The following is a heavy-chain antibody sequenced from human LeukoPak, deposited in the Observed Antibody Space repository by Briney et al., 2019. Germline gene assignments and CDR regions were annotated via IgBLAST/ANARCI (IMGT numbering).Heavy chain of an antibody. CDR1: GFTFSSFD. CDR2: TGTASDT. CDR3: ARGPPRGKYYYMDV. J-gene: IGHJ6*03. V-gene: IGHV3-13*01. D-gene: IGHD1-1*01. Sequence: QPGGSLRLSCAASGFTFSSFDMHWVRHPTGQGLEWVSTTGTASDTYYPGSVEGRFTLSRDNAKNSLYLQMNSLTAGDTAVYYCARGPPRGKYYYMDVWGKGTTVTVSS.